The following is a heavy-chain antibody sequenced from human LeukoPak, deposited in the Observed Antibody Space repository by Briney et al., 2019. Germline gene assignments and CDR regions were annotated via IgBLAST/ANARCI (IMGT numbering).Heavy chain of an antibody. CDR1: GFTFSSYA. V-gene: IGHV3-23*01. Sequence: GGSLRLSCAASGFTFSSYAMSWVRQAPGKGLEWVSAISGSGSSTYYAYSVKGRFTISRDNAKNSLYLQMNRLRAEDTAVYFCARDPRGYDFWSGYYLNYYYYYMDVWGKGTTVTVSS. CDR3: ARDPRGYDFWSGYYLNYYYYYMDV. J-gene: IGHJ6*03. D-gene: IGHD3-3*01. CDR2: ISGSGSST.